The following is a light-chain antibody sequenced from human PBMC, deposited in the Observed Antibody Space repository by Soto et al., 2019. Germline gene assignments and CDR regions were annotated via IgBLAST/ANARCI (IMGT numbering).Light chain of an antibody. CDR2: GAS. V-gene: IGKV3-20*01. CDR1: QSVTSSY. Sequence: EIVLTQSPGTLSLSPGEGATLSCRASQSVTSSYLAWYRQKPGQAPRLLIYGASSRAIDIPHRFSGSGSGTDFTLTINRLEPEDFAVYYCQQYGSSPRTFGQGTKVEIK. J-gene: IGKJ1*01. CDR3: QQYGSSPRT.